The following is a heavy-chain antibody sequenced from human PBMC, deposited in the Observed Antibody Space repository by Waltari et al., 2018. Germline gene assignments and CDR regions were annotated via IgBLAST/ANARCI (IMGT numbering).Heavy chain of an antibody. V-gene: IGHV4-59*01. CDR1: GGSISGFY. D-gene: IGHD2-21*02. Sequence: QEQLQESGPSLLKPSETLSLLCHVSGGSISGFYWSWVRQPPGKGLDWIGYIYYTGSTSFNPSLKSRVTMSVDTSKNQFSLKLSSVTAADTAFYYCARGGGGDWEWFDPWGQGTLVTVSS. J-gene: IGHJ5*02. CDR3: ARGGGGDWEWFDP. CDR2: IYYTGST.